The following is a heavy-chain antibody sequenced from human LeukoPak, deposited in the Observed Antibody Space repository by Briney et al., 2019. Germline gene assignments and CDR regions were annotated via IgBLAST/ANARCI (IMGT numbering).Heavy chain of an antibody. Sequence: AGGSLRLSCAASGFTFSSYNMNWVRQAPGKGLEWVSYISSSSSTIYYADSVKGRFTISRDNAKNSLYLQMNSLRAEDTAVYYCAREGGPMSMVRGVLPTQPPYFDYWGQGALVTVSS. CDR1: GFTFSSYN. V-gene: IGHV3-48*04. J-gene: IGHJ4*02. CDR2: ISSSSSTI. CDR3: AREGGPMSMVRGVLPTQPPYFDY. D-gene: IGHD3-10*01.